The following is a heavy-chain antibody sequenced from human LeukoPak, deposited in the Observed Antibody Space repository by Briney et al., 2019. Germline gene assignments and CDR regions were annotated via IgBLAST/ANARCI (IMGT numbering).Heavy chain of an antibody. D-gene: IGHD6-13*01. J-gene: IGHJ4*02. CDR2: IRYDGSNT. CDR1: GFTFSDYG. CDR3: AKAGGSSWAVLDY. Sequence: GGSLRLSCAASGFTFSDYGMHWVRQAPGKGLEWVAFIRYDGSNTYYADSVKGRLTISRDTSKNTLYLQMNSLRPEDTAVYYCAKAGGSSWAVLDYWGQGTLVTVSS. V-gene: IGHV3-30*02.